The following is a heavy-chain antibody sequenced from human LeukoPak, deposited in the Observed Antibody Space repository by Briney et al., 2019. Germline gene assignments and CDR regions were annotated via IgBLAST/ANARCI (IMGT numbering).Heavy chain of an antibody. V-gene: IGHV4-59*08. Sequence: SETLPLTCTVSGGSISSYYWSWIRQPPGKGLEWIGYIYYSGSTNYNPSLKSRVTISVDTSKNQFSLKLSSVTAADTAVYSCARAVGVGRGTYFDLWGRGTLVTVSS. J-gene: IGHJ2*01. D-gene: IGHD1-1*01. CDR3: ARAVGVGRGTYFDL. CDR1: GGSISSYY. CDR2: IYYSGST.